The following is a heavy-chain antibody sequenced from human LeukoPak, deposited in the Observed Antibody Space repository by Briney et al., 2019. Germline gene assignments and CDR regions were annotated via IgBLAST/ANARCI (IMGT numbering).Heavy chain of an antibody. J-gene: IGHJ4*02. Sequence: SETLSLTCAVYGGSFSGYYWSWIRQPPGKGLEWIGEINHSGSTNYNPSLKSRVTISVDTSKNQFSLKLSSVTAADTAVYYCAREDTAMKPFDYWGQGTLVTVSS. CDR1: GGSFSGYY. CDR2: INHSGST. D-gene: IGHD5-18*01. CDR3: AREDTAMKPFDY. V-gene: IGHV4-34*01.